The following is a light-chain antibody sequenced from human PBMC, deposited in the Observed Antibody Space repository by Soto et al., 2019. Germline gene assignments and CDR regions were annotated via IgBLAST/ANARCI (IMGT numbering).Light chain of an antibody. CDR3: LQRSNWPLT. CDR2: DAS. J-gene: IGKJ4*01. V-gene: IGKV3-11*01. CDR1: QSLPSN. Sequence: ETVLTQSPDTLSLSPGERVTLSCRASQSLPSNSLAWYQQKPGQAPRLLISDASYRATGIPPRFSGSGSGTDFTLTISSLEPEDFAVYYCLQRSNWPLTFGGGTKVDIK.